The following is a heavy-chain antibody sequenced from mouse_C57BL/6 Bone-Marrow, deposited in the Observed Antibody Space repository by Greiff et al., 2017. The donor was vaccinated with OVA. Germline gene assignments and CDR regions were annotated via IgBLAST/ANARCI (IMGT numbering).Heavy chain of an antibody. V-gene: IGHV5-17*01. CDR2: ISSGSSTI. D-gene: IGHD4-1*01. CDR1: GFTFSDYG. J-gene: IGHJ2*01. CDR3: ARKNWDYFDY. Sequence: EVMLVESGGGLVKPGGSLTLSCAASGFTFSDYGMHWVRQAPEKGLEWVAYISSGSSTIYYADTVKGRFTISRDNAKNTLFLQMTSLRSEDTAMYYCARKNWDYFDYWGQGTTLTVSS.